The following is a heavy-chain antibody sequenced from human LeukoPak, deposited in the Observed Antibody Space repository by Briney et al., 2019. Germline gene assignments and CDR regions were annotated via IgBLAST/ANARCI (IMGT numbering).Heavy chain of an antibody. D-gene: IGHD3-10*01. CDR2: ISRSSDIR. V-gene: IGHV3-23*01. J-gene: IGHJ4*02. Sequence: GGSLRLSCAASGFSFSNYDMTWVPQAPGKGLEGVASISRSSDIRNYADSVKGRFTISRDNSKNTLHLQMNSLRAEDTAVYYCLPSDGGGQGTLVTVSS. CDR3: LPSDG. CDR1: GFSFSNYD.